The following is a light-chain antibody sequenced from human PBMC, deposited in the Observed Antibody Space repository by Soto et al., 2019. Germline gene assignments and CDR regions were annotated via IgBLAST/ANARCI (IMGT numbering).Light chain of an antibody. Sequence: QSVLTQPPSVSEAPRQRVTISCSGSSTNIGNNAVNWYQQLPGKAPKLLIYYDDLLPSGVSDRFSGSKSGTSSSLAINGLQSEDEADYYCAAWDDSRNGPVFGGGTKLTVL. J-gene: IGLJ2*01. CDR1: STNIGNNA. V-gene: IGLV1-36*01. CDR3: AAWDDSRNGPV. CDR2: YDD.